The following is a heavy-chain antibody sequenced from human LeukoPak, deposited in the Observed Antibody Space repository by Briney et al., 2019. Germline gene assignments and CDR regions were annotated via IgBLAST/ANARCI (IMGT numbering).Heavy chain of an antibody. Sequence: GRSLRLSCAASGFTFSSYGMHWVRQAPGKGLEWVAVIWYDGSNKYYVDSVKGRFTISRDNSKSTLYLQMNSLRAEDTAVYYCARGGANIGVVPAAINFDYWGQGTLVTVSS. D-gene: IGHD2-2*02. V-gene: IGHV3-33*01. CDR1: GFTFSSYG. CDR3: ARGGANIGVVPAAINFDY. J-gene: IGHJ4*02. CDR2: IWYDGSNK.